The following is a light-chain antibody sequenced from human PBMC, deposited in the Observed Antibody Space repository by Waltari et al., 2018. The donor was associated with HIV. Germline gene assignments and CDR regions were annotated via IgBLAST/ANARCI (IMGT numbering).Light chain of an antibody. CDR1: QSVLYSSNNKNY. CDR3: QQFSETPLT. CDR2: WAS. V-gene: IGKV4-1*01. J-gene: IGKJ1*01. Sequence: DIVMTQSPDSLSVSLGERATINCKSSQSVLYSSNNKNYLAWYQQKPGQPPKLLIYWASTRESGVPDRFSGSGYGTDFTLNITSLQAEDVAVYFCQQFSETPLTFGQGTKVEV.